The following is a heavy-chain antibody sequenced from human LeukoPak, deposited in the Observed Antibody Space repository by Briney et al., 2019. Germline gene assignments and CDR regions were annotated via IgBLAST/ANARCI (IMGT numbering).Heavy chain of an antibody. D-gene: IGHD6-13*01. CDR3: AKVGGYSSSWLGWFDP. V-gene: IGHV3-21*01. CDR1: GFTFSSYS. J-gene: IGHJ5*02. Sequence: GGSLRLSCAASGFTFSSYSMNWVRQAPGKGLEWVSSISSSSSYIYYADSVKGRFTISRDNAKNSLYLQVNSLRAEDTAVYYCAKVGGYSSSWLGWFDPWGQGTLVTVSS. CDR2: ISSSSSYI.